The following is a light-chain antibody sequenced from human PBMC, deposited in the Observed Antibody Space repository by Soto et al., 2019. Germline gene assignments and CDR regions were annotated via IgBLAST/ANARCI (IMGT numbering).Light chain of an antibody. J-gene: IGLJ2*01. CDR3: QTWGTGINVV. CDR1: SGHSSYA. CDR2: VNRDGSH. Sequence: QLVLTQSPSASASLGASVKLTCTLSSGHSSYAIAWHQQQSEKGPRYLMKVNRDGSHSKGDGIPDRFSGSSSGAERYLTISSLQSEDEADYYCQTWGTGINVVFGGGTKVTVL. V-gene: IGLV4-69*01.